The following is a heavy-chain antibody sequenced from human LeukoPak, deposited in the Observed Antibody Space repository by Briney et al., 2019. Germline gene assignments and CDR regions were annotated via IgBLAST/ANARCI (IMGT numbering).Heavy chain of an antibody. Sequence: GGYLRLSCAASGFTFSSYDMHWVRQATGKGLEWVSAIGTAGDTYYPGSVKGRFAISRENAKNSLYLQMNSLRAGDTAVYYCARDNGYDGSGSYTFDYWGQGTLVTVSS. D-gene: IGHD3-10*01. CDR3: ARDNGYDGSGSYTFDY. J-gene: IGHJ4*02. CDR1: GFTFSSYD. CDR2: IGTAGDT. V-gene: IGHV3-13*01.